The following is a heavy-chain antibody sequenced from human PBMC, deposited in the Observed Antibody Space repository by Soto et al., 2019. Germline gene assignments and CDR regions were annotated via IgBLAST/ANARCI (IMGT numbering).Heavy chain of an antibody. CDR2: IYPGDSDT. V-gene: IGHV5-51*01. CDR1: GYSFTSYW. D-gene: IGHD3-3*01. J-gene: IGHJ6*02. Sequence: PGESLKISCKGSGYSFTSYWIGWARQMPGKGLEWMGIIYPGDSDTRYSPSFQGQVTISADKSISTAYLQWSSLKASDTAMYYCARLPRYYDFWSGTEYYYYYGMDVWGQGTTVTVSS. CDR3: ARLPRYYDFWSGTEYYYYYGMDV.